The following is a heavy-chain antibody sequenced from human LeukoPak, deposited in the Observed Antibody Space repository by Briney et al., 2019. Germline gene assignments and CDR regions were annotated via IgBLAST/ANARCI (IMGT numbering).Heavy chain of an antibody. V-gene: IGHV3-30*02. D-gene: IGHD3-22*01. CDR1: GFTVSSNY. CDR2: IRYDGSNK. Sequence: QSGGSLRLSCAASGFTVSSNYMSWVRQAPGKGLEWVAFIRYDGSNKYYADSVKGRFTISRDNSKNTLYLQMNSLRAEDTAVYYCAKGGVFNRDSSGYYYYYYYMDVWGKGTTVTISS. CDR3: AKGGVFNRDSSGYYYYYYYMDV. J-gene: IGHJ6*03.